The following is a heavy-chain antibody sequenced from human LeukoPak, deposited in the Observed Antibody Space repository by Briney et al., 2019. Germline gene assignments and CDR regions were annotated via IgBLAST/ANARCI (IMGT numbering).Heavy chain of an antibody. CDR1: GGSISSYY. CDR2: IYYSGST. CDR3: ARGGPPGYYYDYYMDV. V-gene: IGHV4-59*01. Sequence: SETLSLTCTVSGGSISSYYWSWIRQPPGKGLEWIGYIYYSGSTNYNPSLKSRVTISVDTSKNQFSLKLSSVTAADTAVYYCARGGPPGYYYDYYMDVWGKGTTVTISS. J-gene: IGHJ6*03.